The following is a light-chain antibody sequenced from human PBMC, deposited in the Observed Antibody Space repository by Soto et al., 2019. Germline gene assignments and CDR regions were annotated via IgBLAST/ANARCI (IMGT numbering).Light chain of an antibody. V-gene: IGLV2-14*03. CDR3: SSYTSSSTLSTYV. CDR1: SSDVGGYNY. Sequence: QSALTQPASVSGSPGQSITISCTGTSSDVGGYNYVSWYRHHPGKAPKLMIYDVSNRPSGVSNRFSGSKSGNTASLIISGLQAEDEADYYCSSYTSSSTLSTYVFGTGTQLTVL. J-gene: IGLJ1*01. CDR2: DVS.